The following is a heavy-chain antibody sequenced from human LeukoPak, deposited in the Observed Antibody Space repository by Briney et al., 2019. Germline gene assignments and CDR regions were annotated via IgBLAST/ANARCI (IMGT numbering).Heavy chain of an antibody. CDR2: IYYSGST. J-gene: IGHJ6*04. Sequence: PSETLSLTCTVSGGSISSYYWSWIRQPPGKGLEWIGYIYYSGSTNYNPSLKSRVTISVDTSKNQFSLKLSSVTAADTAVYYCARGRATTMVRGVRAMDVWGKGTTVTVSS. V-gene: IGHV4-59*12. CDR1: GGSISSYY. D-gene: IGHD3-10*01. CDR3: ARGRATTMVRGVRAMDV.